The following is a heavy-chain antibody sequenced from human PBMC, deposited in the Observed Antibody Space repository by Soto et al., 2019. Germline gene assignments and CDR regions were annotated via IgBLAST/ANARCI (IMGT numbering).Heavy chain of an antibody. D-gene: IGHD6-13*01. Sequence: GEALKISCKGSGGNFSRYWSRWVRQMPGKGLEWMGRIDPSDSYTNYSPSFQGHVTISADKSISTAYLQWSSLKASDTAMYYCARLQAAAGDNDLTCDYWGQGTLVTVSS. CDR3: ARLQAAAGDNDLTCDY. J-gene: IGHJ4*02. CDR1: GGNFSRYW. CDR2: IDPSDSYT. V-gene: IGHV5-10-1*01.